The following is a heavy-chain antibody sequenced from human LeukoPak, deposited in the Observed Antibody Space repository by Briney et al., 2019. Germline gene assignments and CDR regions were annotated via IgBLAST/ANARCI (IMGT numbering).Heavy chain of an antibody. J-gene: IGHJ4*02. CDR3: ARTYSSFDY. V-gene: IGHV3-74*01. CDR1: GFTFSSYW. D-gene: IGHD6-19*01. Sequence: GGSLRLSCAVSGFTFSSYWMHWVRQAPGKGLVWVSRINNDGSTTAYADSVKGRFTISRDNTKNILYLQMNSLRAEDTAVYYCARTYSSFDYWGQGTLVTVSS. CDR2: INNDGSTT.